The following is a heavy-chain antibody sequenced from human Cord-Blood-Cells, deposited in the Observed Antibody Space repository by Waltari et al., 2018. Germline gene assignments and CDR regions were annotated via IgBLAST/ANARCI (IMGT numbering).Heavy chain of an antibody. Sequence: QVQLQESGPGLVKPSETLSLTCTVSGGSVSSGSYYWSWIRQPPGKGLEWIGYISYSGSTNYNPSLKSRVTISVDTSKNQFSLKLSSVTAADTAVYYCARDPVAGTPFDYWGQGTLVTVSS. V-gene: IGHV4-61*01. J-gene: IGHJ4*02. CDR2: ISYSGST. CDR3: ARDPVAGTPFDY. CDR1: GGSVSSGSYY. D-gene: IGHD6-19*01.